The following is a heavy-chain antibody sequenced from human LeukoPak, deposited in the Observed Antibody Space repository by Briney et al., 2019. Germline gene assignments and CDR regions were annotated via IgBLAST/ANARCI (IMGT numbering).Heavy chain of an antibody. CDR3: TKDYDTVGYYSSDY. J-gene: IGHJ4*02. V-gene: IGHV3-23*01. CDR2: LSGSGTTT. D-gene: IGHD3-22*01. Sequence: PGGSLRLSCAASGFTFSDYAMNWVRQVPGQGLEWVSTLSGSGTTTFYANSVKGRFTISRDSSKNTLYLQMNNLRAADTALYYCTKDYDTVGYYSSDYWGQGNLVTASS. CDR1: GFTFSDYA.